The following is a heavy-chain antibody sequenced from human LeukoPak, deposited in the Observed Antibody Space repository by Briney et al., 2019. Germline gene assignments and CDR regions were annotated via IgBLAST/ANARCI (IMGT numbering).Heavy chain of an antibody. CDR1: GFTFSSYG. Sequence: GGSLRLSCAVSGFTFSSYGMHWVRQAPGKGLEWVAVIWYDGSNKYYADSVKGRFTISRDNSKNTLYLQMNSLRAEDTAVYYCAKEGIVDSGYKRGHYYYYYMDVWGKGTTVTISS. CDR2: IWYDGSNK. V-gene: IGHV3-33*06. D-gene: IGHD5-12*01. J-gene: IGHJ6*03. CDR3: AKEGIVDSGYKRGHYYYYYMDV.